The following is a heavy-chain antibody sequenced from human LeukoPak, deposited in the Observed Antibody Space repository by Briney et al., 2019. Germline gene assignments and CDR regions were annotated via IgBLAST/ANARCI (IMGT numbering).Heavy chain of an antibody. CDR2: IKEDGSEK. Sequence: GGSLRLSCAASGFTFRSYWMSWVRQAPGKGLEWVANIKEDGSEKYYVDSVKGRITISRDNAKNSLYLQMNSPRAEDTAVYYCARDRRGRGVDYWGQGTLVTVSS. D-gene: IGHD3-10*01. CDR1: GFTFRSYW. V-gene: IGHV3-7*03. J-gene: IGHJ4*02. CDR3: ARDRRGRGVDY.